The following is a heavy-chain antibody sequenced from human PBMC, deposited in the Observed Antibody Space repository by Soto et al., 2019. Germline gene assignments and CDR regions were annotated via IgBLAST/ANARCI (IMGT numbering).Heavy chain of an antibody. D-gene: IGHD2-2*01. CDR1: GGSLSSGPYS. V-gene: IGHV4-39*01. CDR3: ARLGGYCSTTTCYGYYAMDV. J-gene: IGHJ6*02. CDR2: FSYSGST. Sequence: SETLSLTCTVSGGSLSSGPYSWGWIRQPPEKVLEWIGTFSYSGSTYYNPSLESRVTISVDTSKNQFSLKVSSVTAADTAMYYCARLGGYCSTTTCYGYYAMDVWGQGTTVT.